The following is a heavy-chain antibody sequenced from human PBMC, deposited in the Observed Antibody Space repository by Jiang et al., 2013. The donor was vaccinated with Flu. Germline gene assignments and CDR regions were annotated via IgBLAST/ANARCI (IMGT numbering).Heavy chain of an antibody. V-gene: IGHV1-69*04. CDR3: ARGSGNYRRPYYFDY. Sequence: SSVKVSCKASGDTVSDYAITWVRQAPGQGLEWMGRIIPIVDIATYAQKFLGRATITADKSTSTVYMELSSLTSEDTAVYYCARGSGNYRRPYYFDYWGQGTLVTVSS. CDR2: IIPIVDIA. D-gene: IGHD1-26*01. CDR1: GDTVSDYA. J-gene: IGHJ4*02.